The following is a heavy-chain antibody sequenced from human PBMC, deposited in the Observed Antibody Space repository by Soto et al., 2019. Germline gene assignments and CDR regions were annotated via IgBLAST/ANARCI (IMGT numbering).Heavy chain of an antibody. J-gene: IGHJ6*02. Sequence: GGSLRLSCAASGFTFDDYTMHWVRQAPGKGLEWVSLISWDGGSTYYADSVKGRFTISRDNSKNSLYLQMNSLRTEDTALYYCAKDADAYYGMDVWGQGTTVTVSS. CDR3: AKDADAYYGMDV. CDR1: GFTFDDYT. CDR2: ISWDGGST. V-gene: IGHV3-43*01.